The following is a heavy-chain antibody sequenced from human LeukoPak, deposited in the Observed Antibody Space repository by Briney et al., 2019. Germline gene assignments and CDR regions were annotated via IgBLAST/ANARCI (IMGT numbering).Heavy chain of an antibody. CDR2: ISSSSSYI. V-gene: IGHV3-21*04. D-gene: IGHD6-19*01. CDR3: ARDQVIRSKWLVYYFDY. CDR1: GFTFSSYS. Sequence: GGSLRLSCAASGFTFSSYSMNWVRQAPGKGLEWVSSISSSSSYIYYADSVKGRFTISRDNAKNSLYLQMNSLRAEDTAVYYCARDQVIRSKWLVYYFDYWGQGTLVTVSS. J-gene: IGHJ4*02.